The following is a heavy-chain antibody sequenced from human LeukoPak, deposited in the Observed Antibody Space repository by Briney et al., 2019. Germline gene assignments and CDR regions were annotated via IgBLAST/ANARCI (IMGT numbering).Heavy chain of an antibody. Sequence: GGSLRLSCAASGFTVSSNYMSWVRQAPGKGLEWVSVIYSGGSTYYADSVKGRFTISRDNSKNTLYLQMNSLRAEDTAVYYCARVPYGSGSYYLNWGQGTLVTVSS. CDR1: GFTVSSNY. V-gene: IGHV3-66*01. J-gene: IGHJ4*02. CDR3: ARVPYGSGSYYLN. D-gene: IGHD3-10*01. CDR2: IYSGGST.